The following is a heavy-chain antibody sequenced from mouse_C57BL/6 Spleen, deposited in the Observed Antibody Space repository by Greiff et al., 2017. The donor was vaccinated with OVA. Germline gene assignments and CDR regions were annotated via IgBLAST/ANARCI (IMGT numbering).Heavy chain of an antibody. V-gene: IGHV1-50*01. CDR2: IDPSDSYT. CDR3: ARNLDGYYRFAY. D-gene: IGHD2-3*01. Sequence: QVQLHQPGAELVKPGASVKLSCKASGYTFTSYWMQWVKQRPGQGLEWIGEIDPSDSYTNYNQKFKGKATLTVDTSSSTAYMQLSSLTSEDSAVYYCARNLDGYYRFAYWGQGTLVTVSA. J-gene: IGHJ3*01. CDR1: GYTFTSYW.